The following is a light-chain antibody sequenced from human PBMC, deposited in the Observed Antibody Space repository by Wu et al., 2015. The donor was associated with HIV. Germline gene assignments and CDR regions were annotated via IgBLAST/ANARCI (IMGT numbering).Light chain of an antibody. J-gene: IGKJ1*01. CDR3: QQYGTSPPWT. CDR1: QTIRNNY. Sequence: EAVLTQSPGTLSLSPGQRVTLFCRASQTIRNNYLAWYQQKPGQSPRLLIFGASNRATGIPDRFSGSGSGTDFSLTISRLEPEDFAVYYCQQYGTSPPWTFGQGTTVEMK. V-gene: IGKV3-20*01. CDR2: GAS.